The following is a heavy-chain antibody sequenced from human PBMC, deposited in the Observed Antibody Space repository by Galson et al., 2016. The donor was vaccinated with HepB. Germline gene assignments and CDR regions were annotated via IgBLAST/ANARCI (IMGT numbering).Heavy chain of an antibody. J-gene: IGHJ6*02. V-gene: IGHV6-1*01. CDR1: GDSVSSDTAA. CDR2: TYYRSKWYN. Sequence: CAISGDSVSSDTAAWNWIRQSPPRGLEWLGRTYYRSKWYNDYAVSVKSRITINPDTTKNQFSLQLSSVTPADTAVYYCAREPGHCTGNSCYSGGMDVWGQGTTVTVSS. CDR3: AREPGHCTGNSCYSGGMDV. D-gene: IGHD2-15*01.